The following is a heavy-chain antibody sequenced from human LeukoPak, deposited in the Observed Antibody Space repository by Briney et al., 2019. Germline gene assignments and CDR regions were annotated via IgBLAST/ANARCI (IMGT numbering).Heavy chain of an antibody. V-gene: IGHV3-23*01. Sequence: GGSLRLCCAASGFTFSSYAMSWVRQASGKGLEWVSAISGSGGSTYYADSVKGRFTISRDNSKNTLYLQMNSLRAEDTAVYYCAKDSLRTVPKASFDSWGQGTLVTVSS. CDR2: ISGSGGST. J-gene: IGHJ4*02. D-gene: IGHD2-2*01. CDR1: GFTFSSYA. CDR3: AKDSLRTVPKASFDS.